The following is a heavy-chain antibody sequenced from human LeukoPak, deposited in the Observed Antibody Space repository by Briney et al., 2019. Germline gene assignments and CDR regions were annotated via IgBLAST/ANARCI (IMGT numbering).Heavy chain of an antibody. CDR1: GGSISSYY. V-gene: IGHV4-34*01. CDR3: ASGITAAD. CDR2: INHSGST. D-gene: IGHD6-13*01. J-gene: IGHJ4*02. Sequence: SETLSLTCTVSGGSISSYYWSWIRQPPGKGLEWIGEINHSGSTNYNPSLKSRVTISVDTSKNQFSLKLNSVTAADTAVYYCASGITAADWGQGTLVTVSS.